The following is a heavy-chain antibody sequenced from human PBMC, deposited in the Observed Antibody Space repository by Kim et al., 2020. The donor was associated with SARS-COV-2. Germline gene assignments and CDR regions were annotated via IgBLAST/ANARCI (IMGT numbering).Heavy chain of an antibody. V-gene: IGHV4-59*08. J-gene: IGHJ5*02. D-gene: IGHD3-16*01. CDR2: IYYSGST. Sequence: SETLSLTCTVSGGSISSYYWSWIRQPPGKGLEWIGYIYYSGSTNYNPSLKSRVTISVDTSKNQFSLKLSSVTAADTAVYYCVHGGNWFDPWGQGTLVPVS. CDR3: VHGGNWFDP. CDR1: GGSISSYY.